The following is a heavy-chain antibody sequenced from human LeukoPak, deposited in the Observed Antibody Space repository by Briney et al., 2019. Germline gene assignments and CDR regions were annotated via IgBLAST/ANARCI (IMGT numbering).Heavy chain of an antibody. CDR3: ASSSYYYVGLFDY. D-gene: IGHD3-10*02. J-gene: IGHJ4*02. V-gene: IGHV4-59*01. Sequence: SETLSLTCTVSGGSISSYYWSWIRQPPGKGLEWIGYIYYSGSTNYNPSLKSRVTISVDTSKNQFSLKLSSVTAADTAVYYCASSSYYYVGLFDYWGQGTLVTVSS. CDR1: GGSISSYY. CDR2: IYYSGST.